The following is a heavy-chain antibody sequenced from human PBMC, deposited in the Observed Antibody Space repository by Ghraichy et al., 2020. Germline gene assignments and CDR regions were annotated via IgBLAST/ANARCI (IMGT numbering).Heavy chain of an antibody. CDR3: ARVVDDFWSGYPNWFDP. V-gene: IGHV3-11*06. J-gene: IGHJ5*02. CDR1: GFTFSDYY. CDR2: ISSSSSYT. Sequence: GGSLRLSCAASGFTFSDYYMSWIRQAPGKGLEWVSYISSSSSYTNYADSVKGRFTISRDNAKNSLYLQMNSLRAEDTAVYYCARVVDDFWSGYPNWFDPWGQGTLVTVSS. D-gene: IGHD3-3*01.